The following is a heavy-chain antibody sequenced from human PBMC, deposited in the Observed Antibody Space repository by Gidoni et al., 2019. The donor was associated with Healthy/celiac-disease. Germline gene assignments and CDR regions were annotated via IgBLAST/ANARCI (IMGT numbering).Heavy chain of an antibody. Sequence: EVQLVESGGGLVKPGGSLRLSCAASGFTFSSYSMNWVRQAQGKGLEWVSSISSSSSYIYYADSVKGRFTISRDNAKNSLYLQMNSLRAEDTAVYYCARHRRSSIRGYYFYMDVWGKGTTVTVSS. V-gene: IGHV3-21*01. D-gene: IGHD2-21*01. CDR3: ARHRRSSIRGYYFYMDV. CDR2: ISSSSSYI. J-gene: IGHJ6*03. CDR1: GFTFSSYS.